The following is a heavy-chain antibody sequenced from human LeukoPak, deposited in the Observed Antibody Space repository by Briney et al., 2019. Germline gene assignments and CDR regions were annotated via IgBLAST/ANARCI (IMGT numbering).Heavy chain of an antibody. CDR2: INPNSGGT. CDR1: GYTFTCYY. CDR3: ARGYSYGDFDY. D-gene: IGHD5-18*01. J-gene: IGHJ4*02. V-gene: IGHV1-2*04. Sequence: ASVKVSCKASGYTFTCYYMHWVRQAPGQGLEWMGWINPNSGGTNYAQKFQGWVTMTRDTSISTAYMALSRLRSDDTAVYYCARGYSYGDFDYWGQGTLVTVSS.